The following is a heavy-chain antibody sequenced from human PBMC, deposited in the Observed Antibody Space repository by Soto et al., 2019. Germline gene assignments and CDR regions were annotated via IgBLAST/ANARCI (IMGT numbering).Heavy chain of an antibody. CDR3: ARVVPYCSGGSCYLNWFDP. CDR2: ISAYNGNT. J-gene: IGHJ5*02. D-gene: IGHD2-15*01. Sequence: QVQLVQSGAEVKKPGASVKVSCKASGYTFTSYGISWVRQAPGQGLEWMGWISAYNGNTNYAQKLQGRVTMTTDTXXSXAXMELRSLRSDDTAVYYCARVVPYCSGGSCYLNWFDPWGQGTLVTVSS. V-gene: IGHV1-18*01. CDR1: GYTFTSYG.